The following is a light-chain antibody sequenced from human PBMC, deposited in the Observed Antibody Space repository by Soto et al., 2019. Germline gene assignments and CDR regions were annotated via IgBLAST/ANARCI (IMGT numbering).Light chain of an antibody. Sequence: DIQMTQSPSSLSASVGDRVTIICQASQDITNYLNWYQQKPGKAPKLLNHDSSNLETGVASRFSGSGSATYCTFPLSSLQPEEIAAYYCQQFDSPPLTCREATRLEIK. CDR1: QDITNY. J-gene: IGKJ5*01. V-gene: IGKV1-33*01. CDR2: DSS. CDR3: QQFDSPPLT.